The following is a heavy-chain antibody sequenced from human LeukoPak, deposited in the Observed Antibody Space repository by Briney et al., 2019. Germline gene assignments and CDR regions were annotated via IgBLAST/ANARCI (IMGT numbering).Heavy chain of an antibody. CDR2: IYYSGST. Sequence: PSETLSLTCTVSGGSVSSGSYYWSWIRQPPGKGLEWIGYIYYSGSTNYNPSLKSRVTISVDTSKNQFSLKLSSVTAADTAVYYCARVLSGLLWFGELFPFDYWGQGTLVTVSS. CDR1: GGSVSSGSYY. V-gene: IGHV4-61*01. CDR3: ARVLSGLLWFGELFPFDY. J-gene: IGHJ4*02. D-gene: IGHD3-10*01.